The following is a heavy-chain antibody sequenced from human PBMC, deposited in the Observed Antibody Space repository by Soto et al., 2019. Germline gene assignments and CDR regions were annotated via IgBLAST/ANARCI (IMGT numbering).Heavy chain of an antibody. CDR2: IYYSGST. CDR1: GGSISSGGYY. V-gene: IGHV4-31*03. D-gene: IGHD6-13*01. Sequence: SETLSLTCTVSGGSISSGGYYWSWIRQHPGKGLEWIGYIYYSGSTYYNPSLKSRVTISVDTSKNQFSLKLSSVTAADTAVYYCARSGYSSSWYGDFDYWGQGTLVTVSS. CDR3: ARSGYSSSWYGDFDY. J-gene: IGHJ4*02.